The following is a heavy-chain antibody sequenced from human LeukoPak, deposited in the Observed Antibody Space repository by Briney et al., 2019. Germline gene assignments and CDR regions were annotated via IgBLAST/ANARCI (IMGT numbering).Heavy chain of an antibody. CDR1: GFTFNNYA. CDR2: LSHDGGTK. CDR3: ARDSHTHYFDS. V-gene: IGHV3-30-3*01. D-gene: IGHD2-15*01. Sequence: PGRSLRLSCAASGFTFNNYAMNWVRQAPGKGLEWVAALSHDGGTKYYADSVKGRFTSSRDNSRNTLHLQMNSLRAEDTAVYYCARDSHTHYFDSWGQGTLVTVSS. J-gene: IGHJ4*02.